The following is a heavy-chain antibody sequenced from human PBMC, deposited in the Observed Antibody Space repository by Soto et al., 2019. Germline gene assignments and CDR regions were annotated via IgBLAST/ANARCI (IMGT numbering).Heavy chain of an antibody. CDR1: GYTFTSYD. CDR3: TRGLNDFWSGPADC. CDR2: MNPNSGST. D-gene: IGHD3-3*01. Sequence: GASVKVSCKASGYTFTSYDIHWVRQASGQGLEWMGWMNPNSGSTGYAQKFQGRITMTRNTSTGTAYMELSTLRFQDTAVYYCTRGLNDFWSGPADCWGQGTLVTVSS. J-gene: IGHJ4*02. V-gene: IGHV1-8*01.